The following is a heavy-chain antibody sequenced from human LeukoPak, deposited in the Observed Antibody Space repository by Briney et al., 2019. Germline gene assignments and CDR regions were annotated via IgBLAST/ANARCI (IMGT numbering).Heavy chain of an antibody. V-gene: IGHV6-1*01. CDR2: TYYRSKWYN. Sequence: SQTLSLTCAISGDSVSSNSTAWNWIRQSPSRGLEWLGRTYYRSKWYNEYAVSVKSRITINPDTSKNHFSLHLNSVTPEDTAIYYCASGFTSGWPRFDPWGQGTLVTVSS. J-gene: IGHJ5*02. D-gene: IGHD6-19*01. CDR1: GDSVSSNSTA. CDR3: ASGFTSGWPRFDP.